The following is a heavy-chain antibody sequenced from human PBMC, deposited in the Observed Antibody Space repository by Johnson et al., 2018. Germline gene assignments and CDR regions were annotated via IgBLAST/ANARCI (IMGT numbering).Heavy chain of an antibody. Sequence: QVQLVQSGAEVKKXGSSVKVSCKASGGTFSSYAISWVRQAPGQGLEWMGGIIPIFGTANYAQKFQGRVPITADESTSTAYMELSSLRSEDTAVYYCAGTYYYDSSGYPAYFQHWGQGTLVTVSS. D-gene: IGHD3-22*01. CDR1: GGTFSSYA. CDR3: AGTYYYDSSGYPAYFQH. J-gene: IGHJ1*01. CDR2: IIPIFGTA. V-gene: IGHV1-69*12.